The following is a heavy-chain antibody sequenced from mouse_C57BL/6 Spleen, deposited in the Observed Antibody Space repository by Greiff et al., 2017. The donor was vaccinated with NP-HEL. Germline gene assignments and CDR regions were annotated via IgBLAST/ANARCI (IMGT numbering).Heavy chain of an antibody. V-gene: IGHV7-3*01. CDR2: IRNKANGYTT. D-gene: IGHD2-3*01. CDR1: GFTFTDYY. CDR3: ARSGWYYYAMDY. Sequence: EVKLMESGGGLVQPGGSLSLSCAASGFTFTDYYMSWVRQPPGKALEWLGFIRNKANGYTTEYSASVKGRFTISRDNSQSILYLQMNALRAEDSATYYCARSGWYYYAMDYWGQGTSVTVSS. J-gene: IGHJ4*01.